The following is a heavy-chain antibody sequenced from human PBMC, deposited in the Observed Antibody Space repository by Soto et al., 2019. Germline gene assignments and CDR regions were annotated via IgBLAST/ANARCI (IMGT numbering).Heavy chain of an antibody. J-gene: IGHJ5*02. Sequence: ASVKVSCKASGGTFSSYAISWVRQAPGQGLEWMGGIIPIFGTANYAQKFQGRVTITADESTSTAYMELSSLRSEDTAVYYCAREPYCSSTSCHPYTNWFDPWGQGTLVTVSS. CDR1: GGTFSSYA. V-gene: IGHV1-69*13. CDR3: AREPYCSSTSCHPYTNWFDP. D-gene: IGHD2-2*01. CDR2: IIPIFGTA.